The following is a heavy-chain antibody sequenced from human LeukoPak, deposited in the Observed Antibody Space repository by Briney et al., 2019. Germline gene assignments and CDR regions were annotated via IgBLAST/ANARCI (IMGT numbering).Heavy chain of an antibody. V-gene: IGHV1-2*02. D-gene: IGHD6-13*01. CDR2: INPNSGGT. CDR3: ARDRRSSWYGYYYYYMDV. Sequence: ASVKVSCKASGYTFTGYYMHWVRQAPGQGLEWMGWINPNSGGTNYAQKFQGRVTMTRDTSISTAYMELSRLRSDDTAVYYCARDRRSSWYGYYYYYMDVWGKGTTVTISS. J-gene: IGHJ6*03. CDR1: GYTFTGYY.